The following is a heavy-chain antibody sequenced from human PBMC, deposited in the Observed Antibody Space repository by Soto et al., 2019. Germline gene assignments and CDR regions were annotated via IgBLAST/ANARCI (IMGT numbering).Heavy chain of an antibody. Sequence: GGSLRLSCAASGFTFSSYXMSXXRQAPGKGLEWVSXISGSGGSTYYADSVKGRFTISRDNSKNTLYLQMNSLRAEDTAVYYCAKWDCSGGSCYRGGFDPWGQGTLVTVSS. V-gene: IGHV3-23*01. J-gene: IGHJ5*02. CDR1: GFTFSSYX. CDR3: AKWDCSGGSCYRGGFDP. D-gene: IGHD2-15*01. CDR2: ISGSGGST.